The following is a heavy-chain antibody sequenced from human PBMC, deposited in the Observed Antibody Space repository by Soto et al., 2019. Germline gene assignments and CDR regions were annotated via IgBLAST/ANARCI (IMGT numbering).Heavy chain of an antibody. D-gene: IGHD3-9*01. CDR2: ISARGSS. Sequence: QVQLQESGPGLVKPSQTLTLTCTVSGGSISSGSFYWSWIHQHPGKGLEWIGHISARGSSYYNPSLASRVTLSVDTSKNQSSLKLSAVTAADTAVYFCARTTCYDIFTAYYSLFDYWGQGTLVTVSS. V-gene: IGHV4-31*03. J-gene: IGHJ4*02. CDR1: GGSISSGSFY. CDR3: ARTTCYDIFTAYYSLFDY.